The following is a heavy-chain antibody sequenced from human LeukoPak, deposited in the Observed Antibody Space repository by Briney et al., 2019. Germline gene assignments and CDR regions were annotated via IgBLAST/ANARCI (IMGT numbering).Heavy chain of an antibody. CDR2: TYYSGST. D-gene: IGHD1-26*01. Sequence: PSETLSLTCIVSGGSISSYYWSWIRQPPGKGLEWIGYTYYSGSTNYNPSLKSRVTISVDTSKNQFSLKLSSVTAADTAVYYCAREGYSGAYFQHWGQGTLVTVSS. CDR1: GGSISSYY. V-gene: IGHV4-59*01. J-gene: IGHJ1*01. CDR3: AREGYSGAYFQH.